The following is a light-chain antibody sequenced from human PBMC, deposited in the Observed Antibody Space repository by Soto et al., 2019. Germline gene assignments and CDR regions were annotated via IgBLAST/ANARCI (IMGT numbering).Light chain of an antibody. CDR2: AAS. CDR1: QNISSL. Sequence: DIQMTQSPSSLSASVGDRVTITCRASQNISSLLNWYQQKPGKAPGLLIYAASSLQSGVPSRFSGSGSGTDFTLTISSLQPEDFATYYCQQRYSTPYSFGQGTKLEIK. V-gene: IGKV1-39*01. J-gene: IGKJ2*01. CDR3: QQRYSTPYS.